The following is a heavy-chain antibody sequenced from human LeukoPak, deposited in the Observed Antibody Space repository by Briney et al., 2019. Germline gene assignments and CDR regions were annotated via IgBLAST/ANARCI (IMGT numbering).Heavy chain of an antibody. J-gene: IGHJ6*02. CDR2: ISGSRSYI. Sequence: GGSLRLSCATSGFTFSGYRMNWVRQAPGKGLEWVSSISGSRSYIYYTDSVKGRFTLSRDNAKNSLVLQMNSLRAEDTVVYYCARDMGEPVYGMDVWGPGTTVTVSS. CDR1: GFTFSGYR. V-gene: IGHV3-21*01. D-gene: IGHD1-26*01. CDR3: ARDMGEPVYGMDV.